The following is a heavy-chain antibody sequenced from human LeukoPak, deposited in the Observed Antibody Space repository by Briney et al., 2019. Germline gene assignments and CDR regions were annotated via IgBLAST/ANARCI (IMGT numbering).Heavy chain of an antibody. Sequence: PAETLSLTCTVSGDSISNYYWSWIRQPAGKGLEWIGRIYSSGITNYSPSLKSRVTMSVDASKNQLSLKVTSVTAADTAVYYCARNALLSDWDYGMDARGRRITVSVSS. CDR2: IYSSGIT. CDR3: ARNALLSDWDYGMDA. D-gene: IGHD3-9*01. J-gene: IGHJ6*01. CDR1: GDSISNYY. V-gene: IGHV4-4*07.